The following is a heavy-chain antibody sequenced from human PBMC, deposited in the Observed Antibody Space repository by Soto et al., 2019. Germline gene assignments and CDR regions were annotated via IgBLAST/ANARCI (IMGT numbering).Heavy chain of an antibody. CDR3: ARPYSGGPNDPFDV. Sequence: GESLTLSCTGSVYIFTNYWIGWVRQMPGKGLEWMGIIYPGDSHAIYSPSFQGQVTMSADKSISTAYLQWSSLKASDTAMYYCARPYSGGPNDPFDVWGQGTMVTVSS. V-gene: IGHV5-51*01. J-gene: IGHJ3*01. CDR1: VYIFTNYW. D-gene: IGHD1-26*01. CDR2: IYPGDSHA.